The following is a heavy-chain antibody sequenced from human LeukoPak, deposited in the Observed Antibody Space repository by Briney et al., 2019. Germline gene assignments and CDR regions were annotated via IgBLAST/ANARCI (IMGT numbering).Heavy chain of an antibody. CDR3: ARHVPTGTPIAVAGYGMDV. CDR1: GYSFTSYW. D-gene: IGHD6-19*01. Sequence: GESLKISRKGSGYSFTSYWIGWVRQMSGKGLELMGIIYPGDSDTRYSPSFQGQVTISADKSISTAYLQWSSLKASDTAMYYCARHVPTGTPIAVAGYGMDVWGQGTTVTVSS. V-gene: IGHV5-51*01. CDR2: IYPGDSDT. J-gene: IGHJ6*02.